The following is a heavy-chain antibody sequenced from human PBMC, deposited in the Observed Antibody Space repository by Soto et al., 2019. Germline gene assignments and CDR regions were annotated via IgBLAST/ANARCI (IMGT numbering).Heavy chain of an antibody. CDR1: GYTFSDFD. Sequence: ASVKVSCKASGYTFSDFDINWLRQAAGQGPEWMGWMNAKSGDTFSAQRLQGKFNMTWDTSLSTAYMEVGSLTSDDAAIYYCARGNPSNYAGFDVWGQGTTVTVYS. V-gene: IGHV1-8*01. D-gene: IGHD3-16*01. CDR3: ARGNPSNYAGFDV. J-gene: IGHJ6*02. CDR2: MNAKSGDT.